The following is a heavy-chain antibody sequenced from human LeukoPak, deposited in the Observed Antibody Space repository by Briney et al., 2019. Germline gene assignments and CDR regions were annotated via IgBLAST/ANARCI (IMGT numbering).Heavy chain of an antibody. J-gene: IGHJ6*03. Sequence: GGSLRLSCTASGFTFGDYVMSWVRQAPGKGLEWVGFIRSKAYGGTTKNAASVKGRFTISRDDSRSIAYLQMNSLRAEDTAVYYCARELSSSWFIDYYYYYYMDVWGKGTTVTISS. CDR3: ARELSSSWFIDYYYYYYMDV. D-gene: IGHD6-13*01. CDR1: GFTFGDYV. V-gene: IGHV3-49*04. CDR2: IRSKAYGGTT.